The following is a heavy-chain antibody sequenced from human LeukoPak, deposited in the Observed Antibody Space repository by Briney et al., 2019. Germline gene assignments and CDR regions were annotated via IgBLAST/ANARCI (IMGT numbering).Heavy chain of an antibody. CDR3: ARDKTQNIVVVPAASNWFDP. CDR1: GGSISSSNW. D-gene: IGHD2-2*01. V-gene: IGHV4-4*02. Sequence: SETLSLTCAVSGGSISSSNWWSWVRQPPGKGLEWIGEIYHSGSTNYNPSLKSRVTISVDKSKNQFSLKLSSVTAADTAVYYCARDKTQNIVVVPAASNWFDPWGQGTLVTVSS. J-gene: IGHJ5*02. CDR2: IYHSGST.